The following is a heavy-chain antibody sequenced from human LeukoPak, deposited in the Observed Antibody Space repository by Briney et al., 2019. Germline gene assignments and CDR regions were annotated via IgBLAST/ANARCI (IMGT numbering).Heavy chain of an antibody. CDR1: GFTFSSYW. D-gene: IGHD2-2*02. J-gene: IGHJ4*02. CDR3: ARGYCSSTSCYTFDY. CDR2: INSDGSST. V-gene: IGHV3-74*01. Sequence: PGGSLRLSCAASGFTFSSYWMHWVRQAPGKGLVWVLRINSDGSSTSYADSVKGRFTISRDNAKNTLYLQMNSLRVEDTAVYYCARGYCSSTSCYTFDYWGQGTLVTVSS.